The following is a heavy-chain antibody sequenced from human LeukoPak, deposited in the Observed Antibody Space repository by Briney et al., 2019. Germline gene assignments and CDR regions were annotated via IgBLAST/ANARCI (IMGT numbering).Heavy chain of an antibody. CDR2: IWYDGSNK. V-gene: IGHV3-33*01. CDR3: ARGIWCSSGCWFPFDY. J-gene: IGHJ4*02. D-gene: IGHD6-19*01. Sequence: AGGPLRLSCAASGFTFSSYGMHWVRQAPGKGLEWVAVIWYDGSNKYYADSVKGRFTISRDNSKNTLYLQMNSLRAEDTAVYYCARGIWCSSGCWFPFDYWGQGTLVTVSS. CDR1: GFTFSSYG.